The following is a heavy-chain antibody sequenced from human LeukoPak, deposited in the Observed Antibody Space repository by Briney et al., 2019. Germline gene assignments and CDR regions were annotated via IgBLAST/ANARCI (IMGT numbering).Heavy chain of an antibody. D-gene: IGHD6-25*01. CDR1: GYSFTSYY. J-gene: IGHJ6*02. CDR2: INPSVGST. CDR3: GRGSAVYSLHV. V-gene: IGHV1-46*01. Sequence: ASVKVSCKASGYSFTSYYMHWVRQAPGQGLEWVATINPSVGSTTYAQNFQGRVTLTRDTSTSTVYMELSSLRSDDTAVYYCGRGSAVYSLHVWGQGTTVTVSS.